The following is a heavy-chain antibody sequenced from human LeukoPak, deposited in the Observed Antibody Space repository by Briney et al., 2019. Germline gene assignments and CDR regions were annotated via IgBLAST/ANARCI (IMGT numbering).Heavy chain of an antibody. CDR3: ARADSSSSIFDD. CDR2: MYHSGNT. Sequence: PSETLSLTCTVSGYSISSGYYWGWIRPPAGKGLEWIGTMYHSGNTYYNPSLKSRVTISVDASKNQFSLKLTSVTAADTAVYYCARADSSSSIFDDWGQGTLVTVSS. V-gene: IGHV4-38-2*02. J-gene: IGHJ4*02. CDR1: GYSISSGYY. D-gene: IGHD6-6*01.